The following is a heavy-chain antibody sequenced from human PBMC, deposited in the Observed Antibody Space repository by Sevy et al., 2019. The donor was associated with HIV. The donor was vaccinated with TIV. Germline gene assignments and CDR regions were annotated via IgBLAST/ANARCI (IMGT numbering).Heavy chain of an antibody. Sequence: GGSLRLSCAASGFTFSSYAMSWVRQAPGKGLEWVSAISGSGGSTYYADSVKGRFTIYRDNSKNTLYLQMNSLRAEDTAVYYCAKGPRIAARPSWFDPWGQGTLVTVSS. CDR1: GFTFSSYA. CDR3: AKGPRIAARPSWFDP. D-gene: IGHD6-6*01. J-gene: IGHJ5*02. V-gene: IGHV3-23*01. CDR2: ISGSGGST.